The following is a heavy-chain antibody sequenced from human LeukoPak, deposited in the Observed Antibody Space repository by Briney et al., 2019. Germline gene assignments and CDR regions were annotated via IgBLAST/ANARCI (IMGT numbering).Heavy chain of an antibody. D-gene: IGHD6-13*01. CDR1: GFVFDDYA. Sequence: GGSLRLSCVASGFVFDDYAIHWVRQAPGEGLEWVSGISWNSDKIGYADSVKGRFTISRDNAKNSLYLQMNSLRAEDTAVYYCARDPYSSSWGPWNYYYYYMDVWGKGTTVTVSS. J-gene: IGHJ6*03. CDR3: ARDPYSSSWGPWNYYYYYMDV. CDR2: ISWNSDKI. V-gene: IGHV3-9*01.